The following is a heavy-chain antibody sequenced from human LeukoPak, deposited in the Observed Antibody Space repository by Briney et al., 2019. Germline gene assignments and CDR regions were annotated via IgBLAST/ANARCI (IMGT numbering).Heavy chain of an antibody. V-gene: IGHV1-2*02. CDR3: ARAGERDGYNFDY. J-gene: IGHJ4*02. CDR2: INPNSGGT. CDR1: GYTFTGYY. D-gene: IGHD5-24*01. Sequence: ASVKVSCKASGYTFTGYYMHWVRQAPGQGLEWMGWINPNSGGTNYAQKFQGRVTMTRDTSISTAYMELSRLRSDDTAVYYCARAGERDGYNFDYWGQGTLVTASS.